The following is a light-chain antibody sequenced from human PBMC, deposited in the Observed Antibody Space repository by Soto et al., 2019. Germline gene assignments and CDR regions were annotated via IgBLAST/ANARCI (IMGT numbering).Light chain of an antibody. CDR2: SNN. CDR3: QSYDSSLSGSYV. Sequence: QSVRTQPPSVSGAPGQRVTISCTGSSSNIGAGYDVHWYQRLPGTAPKVLIYSNNNRPSGVPDRFSGSKSGTSASLAITGLQADDEADYYCQSYDSSLSGSYVFGTGTKLTVL. J-gene: IGLJ1*01. CDR1: SSNIGAGYD. V-gene: IGLV1-40*01.